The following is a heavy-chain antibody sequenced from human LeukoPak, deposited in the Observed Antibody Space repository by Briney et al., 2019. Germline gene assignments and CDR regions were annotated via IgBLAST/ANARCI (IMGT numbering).Heavy chain of an antibody. Sequence: ASVKVSCKASGCTFTSYGISWVRQAPGQGLEWMGWISAYNGNTNYAQKLQGRVTMTTDTSTSTAYMELRSLRSDDTAVYYCLYRQLDAFDIWGQGTMVTVSS. J-gene: IGHJ3*02. CDR2: ISAYNGNT. CDR3: LYRQLDAFDI. CDR1: GCTFTSYG. D-gene: IGHD1-1*01. V-gene: IGHV1-18*01.